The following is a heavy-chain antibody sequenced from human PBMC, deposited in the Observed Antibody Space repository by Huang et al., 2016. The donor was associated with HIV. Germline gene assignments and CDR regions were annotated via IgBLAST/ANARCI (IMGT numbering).Heavy chain of an antibody. CDR1: GKSVSEVA. V-gene: IGHV1-24*01. J-gene: IGHJ5*02. CDR2: CDEIEGGT. D-gene: IGHD3-3*01. CDR3: VTSRKTISGGRVGWFDP. Sequence: QVQLVQFGAEVKKPGASVKVSCKVSGKSVSEVAMHWVRQAPGKGLEWMGGCDEIEGGTVYPQKFQGRVSMTEDTSTDTAYMELSGLRSDDTAVYYCVTSRKTISGGRVGWFDPWGQGTLVTVSS.